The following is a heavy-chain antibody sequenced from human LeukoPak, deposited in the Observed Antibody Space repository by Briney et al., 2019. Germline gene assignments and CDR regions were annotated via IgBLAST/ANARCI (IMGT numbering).Heavy chain of an antibody. V-gene: IGHV4-30-4*01. D-gene: IGHD1-20*01. CDR2: ISHSGNT. Sequence: SETLSLTCTVSGGSIRSGDYYWNWIRQSPGKGLEWIGYISHSGNTYYNPSLKSRITISVDTSKNQFSLKLSSVTAADTAVYYCARHINGDWFDPWDQGILVTVSA. CDR1: GGSIRSGDYY. CDR3: ARHINGDWFDP. J-gene: IGHJ5*02.